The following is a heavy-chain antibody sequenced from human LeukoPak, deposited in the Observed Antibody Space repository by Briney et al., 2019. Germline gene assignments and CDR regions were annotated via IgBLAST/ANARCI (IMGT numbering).Heavy chain of an antibody. CDR2: ISSSSSTI. CDR1: GFTFSSYS. CDR3: ARDKMTTVTTWGFDY. J-gene: IGHJ4*02. Sequence: GGSLRLSCAASGFTFSSYSMNWVRQAPGKGLEWVSYISSSSSTIYYADSVKGRFTISRDNAKNSLYLQMNSLRAEDTAVCYCARDKMTTVTTWGFDYWGQGTLVTVSS. V-gene: IGHV3-48*01. D-gene: IGHD4-17*01.